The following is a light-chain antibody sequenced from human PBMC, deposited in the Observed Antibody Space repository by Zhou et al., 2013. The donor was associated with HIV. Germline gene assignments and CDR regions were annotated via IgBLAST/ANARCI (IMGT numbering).Light chain of an antibody. CDR2: KAS. CDR1: QSISAW. Sequence: DIQMTQSPSTLSASVGDRVTITCRASQSISAWLAWYQQKAGKAPKPLIYKASSLESGVPSRFSGSGSGTEFTLSISSLQPDDLATYYCQQYDSYPYNFGQGTKLEI. J-gene: IGKJ2*01. V-gene: IGKV1-5*03. CDR3: QQYDSYPYN.